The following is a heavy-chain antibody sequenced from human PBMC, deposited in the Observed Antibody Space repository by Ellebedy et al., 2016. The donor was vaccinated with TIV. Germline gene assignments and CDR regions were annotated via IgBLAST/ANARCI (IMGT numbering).Heavy chain of an antibody. CDR2: ISYDGSNK. CDR3: ATRYAVAGGNY. V-gene: IGHV3-30*03. Sequence: GESLKISXAASGFTFSSYGMHWVRQAPGKGLEWVAVISYDGSNKYYADSVKGRFTISRDNSKNTLYLQMNSLRAEDTAVYYCATRYAVAGGNYWGQGTLVTVSS. CDR1: GFTFSSYG. J-gene: IGHJ4*02. D-gene: IGHD6-19*01.